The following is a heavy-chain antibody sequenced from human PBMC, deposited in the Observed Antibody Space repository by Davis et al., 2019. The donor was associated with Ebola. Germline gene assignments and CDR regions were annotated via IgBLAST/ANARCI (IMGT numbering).Heavy chain of an antibody. CDR3: ARGYSYGSPYFDY. CDR2: VYSGGST. CDR1: GFIISDNY. Sequence: GGSLRLSCAVSGFIISDNYMSWVRQAPGKGLEWVSTVYSGGSTYYTDSVKGRFTISRENSKNTVFLQMNSLGAGDTAVYYCARGYSYGSPYFDYWGQGTLVTVSS. J-gene: IGHJ4*02. V-gene: IGHV3-53*01. D-gene: IGHD5-18*01.